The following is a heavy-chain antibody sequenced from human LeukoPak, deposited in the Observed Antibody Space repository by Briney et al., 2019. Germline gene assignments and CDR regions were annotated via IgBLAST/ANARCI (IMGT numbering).Heavy chain of an antibody. CDR1: GFTFRNHW. J-gene: IGHJ4*02. CDR3: AGSTPGRPFDD. V-gene: IGHV3-74*03. D-gene: IGHD2-8*02. Sequence: PGGSLRLSCATSGFTFRNHWMHWVRQGPGKGLVWVSRITGDGTNTTYADSVKGRFTISRDNAKNTLYLQMNSLRAEDTAVYYCAGSTPGRPFDDWGQGTLVTVSS. CDR2: ITGDGTNT.